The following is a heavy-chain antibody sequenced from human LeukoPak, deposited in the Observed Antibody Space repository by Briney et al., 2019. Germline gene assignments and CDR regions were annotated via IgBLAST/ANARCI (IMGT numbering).Heavy chain of an antibody. Sequence: ASVKVSCKASGYTFTSYGISWVRQAPGQGLEWMGWISAYNGNTNYAQELQGRVTMTTDTSTSTAYMELRSLRSDDTAVYYCARVDSGYCSGGSCHLSTNYYGMDVWGQGTTVTVSS. D-gene: IGHD2-15*01. CDR1: GYTFTSYG. J-gene: IGHJ6*02. V-gene: IGHV1-18*01. CDR3: ARVDSGYCSGGSCHLSTNYYGMDV. CDR2: ISAYNGNT.